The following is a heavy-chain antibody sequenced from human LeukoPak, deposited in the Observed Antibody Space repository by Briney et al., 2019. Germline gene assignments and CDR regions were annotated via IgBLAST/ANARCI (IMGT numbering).Heavy chain of an antibody. D-gene: IGHD2-2*01. J-gene: IGHJ4*02. CDR1: GYSFNTYW. Sequence: GESLKISCKGSGYSFNTYWIGWVRQMPGKGLEWMGGIYPGDSDTRYSPSFEGQVTISADKSFTTAYLQWSSLKASDTAMYYCARVRRDCSSTSCYGTYYFDYWGQGTLVTVSS. V-gene: IGHV5-51*01. CDR3: ARVRRDCSSTSCYGTYYFDY. CDR2: IYPGDSDT.